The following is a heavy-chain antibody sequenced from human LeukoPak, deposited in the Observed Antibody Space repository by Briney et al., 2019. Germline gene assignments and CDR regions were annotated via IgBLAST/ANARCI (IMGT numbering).Heavy chain of an antibody. J-gene: IGHJ4*02. CDR2: ISSSGSYI. CDR1: GFTFSNYI. D-gene: IGHD6-19*01. Sequence: GGSLRLSCAASGFTFSNYIINWVRQAPGKGLEWVSSISSSGSYINYADSVKGRFTISRDNAKNSLYLQMNSLRDEDTAVYYCARVGSSGWLPFDYWGQGTLVTVSS. V-gene: IGHV3-21*01. CDR3: ARVGSSGWLPFDY.